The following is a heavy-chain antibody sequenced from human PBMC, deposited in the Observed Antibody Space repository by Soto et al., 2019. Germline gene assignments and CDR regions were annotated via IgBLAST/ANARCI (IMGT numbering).Heavy chain of an antibody. CDR2: IYWDDDK. CDR1: GFSLSTSGVG. D-gene: IGHD6-19*01. V-gene: IGHV2-5*02. Sequence: QITLKESGPTLVKPTQTLTLTCTFSGFSLSTSGVGVGWIRQPPGKALEWLALIYWDDDKRYSPSLKSRLTITKDTSKNQVVLTMTDMDPVDTATYYCAHRLTVAGTFGFDYWGQGTLVTVSS. CDR3: AHRLTVAGTFGFDY. J-gene: IGHJ4*02.